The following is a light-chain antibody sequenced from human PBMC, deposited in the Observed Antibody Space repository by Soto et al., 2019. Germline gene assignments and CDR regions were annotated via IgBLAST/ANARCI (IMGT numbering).Light chain of an antibody. CDR1: SSDVGGYDY. CDR3: SSFAGNNNYV. CDR2: DVS. J-gene: IGLJ1*01. V-gene: IGLV2-8*01. Sequence: QSALTQPPSVSGSPGQSVTISCTGTSSDVGGYDYVSWFQQHPGKAPKLMIYDVSKRPSGVPDRFSGSKSGNTASLTVSGLQAEDEADYYCSSFAGNNNYVFGTGTKLTVL.